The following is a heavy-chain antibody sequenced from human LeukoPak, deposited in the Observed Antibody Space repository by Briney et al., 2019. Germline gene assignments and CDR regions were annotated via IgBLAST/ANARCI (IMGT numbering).Heavy chain of an antibody. V-gene: IGHV1-69*06. D-gene: IGHD3-9*01. Sequence: SVKVSCKASGGTFSSYAISWVRQAPGQGLEWMGGIIPIFGTANYAQKFQGRVTITADKSTSTAYMELSSLRSEDTAVYYCARGVLRYFDWLAYWGQGTLVTVSS. J-gene: IGHJ4*02. CDR3: ARGVLRYFDWLAY. CDR1: GGTFSSYA. CDR2: IIPIFGTA.